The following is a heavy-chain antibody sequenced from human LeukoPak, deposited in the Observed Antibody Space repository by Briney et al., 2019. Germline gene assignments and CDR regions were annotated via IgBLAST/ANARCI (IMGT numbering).Heavy chain of an antibody. D-gene: IGHD3-22*01. J-gene: IGHJ4*02. CDR2: IYYSGST. CDR3: ARVLPLYYYDSSGYLDY. CDR1: GGSISSGGYY. V-gene: IGHV4-31*03. Sequence: PSETLSLTCTVTGGSISSGGYYWSWIPQHPGKGLVWIGYIYYSGSTYYNPSLKSRVTISVDTSKIQFSLQLSSVTAADTAVYYCARVLPLYYYDSSGYLDYWGQGTLVTVSS.